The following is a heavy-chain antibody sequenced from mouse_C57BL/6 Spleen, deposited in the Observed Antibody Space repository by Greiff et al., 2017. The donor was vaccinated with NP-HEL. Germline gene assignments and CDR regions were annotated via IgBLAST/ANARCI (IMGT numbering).Heavy chain of an antibody. D-gene: IGHD1-1*01. Sequence: VQLQQSGAELMKPGASVKLSCKATGYTFTGYWIEWVKQRPGHGLEWIGEILPGSGSTNYNEKFKGKATFTEDPSSNTAYMQLSRLTTEDSAIYYCARRPPYYGSSPYYFDYWGQGTTLTVSS. CDR1: GYTFTGYW. CDR2: ILPGSGST. V-gene: IGHV1-9*01. J-gene: IGHJ2*01. CDR3: ARRPPYYGSSPYYFDY.